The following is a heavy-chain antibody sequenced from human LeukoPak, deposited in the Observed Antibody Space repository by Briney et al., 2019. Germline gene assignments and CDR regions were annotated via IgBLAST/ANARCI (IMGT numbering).Heavy chain of an antibody. V-gene: IGHV3-64*01. J-gene: IGHJ4*02. CDR3: ARRYSSYDPFDY. CDR1: GFTFSTYD. CDR2: ISSNGGTT. Sequence: PGGSLRLSCAASGFTFSTYDMHWVRQAPGKGLEFVSAISSNGGTTYYANSVKGRFTISRSNSWNTLYLQMGSLRAEDMVVYYCARRYSSYDPFDYWGQGTLVTVSS. D-gene: IGHD5-12*01.